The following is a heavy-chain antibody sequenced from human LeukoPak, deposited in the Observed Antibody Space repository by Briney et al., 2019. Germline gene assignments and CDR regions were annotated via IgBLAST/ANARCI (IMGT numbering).Heavy chain of an antibody. Sequence: PSETLSLTCAVYGGSFSGYYWSWIRQPPGKGREWIGEINHSGSTNYNPSLKSRVTISVDTSKNHFSLKLSSVTAADTAVYYCARGRISYDILTGYLGFKWFDTWGQGTLVTVSS. J-gene: IGHJ5*02. CDR3: ARGRISYDILTGYLGFKWFDT. CDR1: GGSFSGYY. CDR2: INHSGST. D-gene: IGHD3-9*01. V-gene: IGHV4-34*01.